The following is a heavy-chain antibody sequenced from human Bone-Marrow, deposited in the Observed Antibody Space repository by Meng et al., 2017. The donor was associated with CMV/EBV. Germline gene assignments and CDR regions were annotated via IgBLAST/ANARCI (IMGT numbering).Heavy chain of an antibody. J-gene: IGHJ4*02. CDR3: ARGDVLYFDY. Sequence: GESLKISCAASGFTFDDYAMHWVRQAPGKGLEWVSVIYSGGSTYYADSVKGRFTISRDNSKNTLYLQMNSLRAEDTAVYYCARGDVLYFDYWGQGTLVTVSS. D-gene: IGHD6-6*01. CDR2: IYSGGST. CDR1: GFTFDDYA. V-gene: IGHV3-53*01.